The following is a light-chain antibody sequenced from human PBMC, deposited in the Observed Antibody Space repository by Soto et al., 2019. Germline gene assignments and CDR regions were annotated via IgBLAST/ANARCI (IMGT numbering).Light chain of an antibody. Sequence: EIVMTQSPATLSVSPGERATLSCRASQSVSSNLAWYQQKPGQAPRLLIYGASTRAIGIPARISGSGSGTEFTLTISSLQSEDFAVYYCQQYNDWPLSFGGGTKVEIK. V-gene: IGKV3-15*01. CDR1: QSVSSN. CDR3: QQYNDWPLS. CDR2: GAS. J-gene: IGKJ4*01.